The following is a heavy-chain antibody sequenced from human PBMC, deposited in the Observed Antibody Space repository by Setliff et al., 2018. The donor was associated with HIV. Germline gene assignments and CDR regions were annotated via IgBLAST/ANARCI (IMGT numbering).Heavy chain of an antibody. V-gene: IGHV4-4*07. J-gene: IGHJ6*03. CDR3: TRDLWGDDYYYNNMDV. Sequence: SETLSLTCSVSGASITSHYWSWIRQAAGKGLEWIGRIYTRGNTNYNPSLRSRVTMSVDTSKNQFSLKVTSVTAADTAVYYCTRDLWGDDYYYNNMDVWGKGTTVTVSS. D-gene: IGHD2-21*02. CDR2: IYTRGNT. CDR1: GASITSHY.